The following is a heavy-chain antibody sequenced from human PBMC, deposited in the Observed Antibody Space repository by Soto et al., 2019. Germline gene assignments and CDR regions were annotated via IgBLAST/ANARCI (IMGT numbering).Heavy chain of an antibody. V-gene: IGHV4-4*02. CDR3: TRLVGTTGWLDS. Sequence: PSETLSLTCAVSGGFISSNNWWSWVRQPPGKGLEWIGDIWHSGSTNYSPSLKSRVTILVDNSKNQFSLKLNSVTAADTAVYYCTRLVGTTGWLDSWGQGTLVTVSS. J-gene: IGHJ5*01. CDR1: GGFISSNNW. D-gene: IGHD1-26*01. CDR2: IWHSGST.